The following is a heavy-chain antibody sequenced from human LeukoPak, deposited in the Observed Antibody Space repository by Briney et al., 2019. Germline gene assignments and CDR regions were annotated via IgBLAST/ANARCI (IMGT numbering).Heavy chain of an antibody. CDR1: GGSISSSNW. Sequence: PSETLSLTCAVSGGSISSSNWWSWVRQPPGKGLEWIGEIYHSGSTNYNPSLKSRVTISVDKSKNQFSLRLSSVTAADTAVYYCARERYFDWLLYRWGQGTLVTVSS. J-gene: IGHJ4*02. CDR3: ARERYFDWLLYR. V-gene: IGHV4-4*02. D-gene: IGHD3-9*01. CDR2: IYHSGST.